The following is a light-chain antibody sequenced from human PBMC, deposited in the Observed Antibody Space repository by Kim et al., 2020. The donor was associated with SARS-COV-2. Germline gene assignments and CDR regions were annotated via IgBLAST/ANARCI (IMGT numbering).Light chain of an antibody. V-gene: IGLV1-40*01. Sequence: QGFTLSCTGNSSNIGAGYDVHWYQQLPGTAPKLLIYGNSNRPSGVPDRFSGSKSGTSASLAITGLQAEDEADYYCQSYDSSLSGAVFGGGTQLTVL. CDR2: GNS. J-gene: IGLJ7*01. CDR1: SSNIGAGYD. CDR3: QSYDSSLSGAV.